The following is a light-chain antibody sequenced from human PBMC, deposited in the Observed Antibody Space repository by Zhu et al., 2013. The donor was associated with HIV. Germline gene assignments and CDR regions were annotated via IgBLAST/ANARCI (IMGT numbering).Light chain of an antibody. CDR1: QGIRND. CDR3: QQYGSSPPMYT. CDR2: AAS. J-gene: IGKJ2*01. V-gene: IGKV1-17*01. Sequence: QMTQSPSSLSASVGDRVTITCRASQGIRNDLGWYQQKPGKAPKLLIYAASSLQSGVPSKFSGRGSGTDFTLTISRLEPEDCAVYYCQQYGSSPPMYTFGQGSKLEIK.